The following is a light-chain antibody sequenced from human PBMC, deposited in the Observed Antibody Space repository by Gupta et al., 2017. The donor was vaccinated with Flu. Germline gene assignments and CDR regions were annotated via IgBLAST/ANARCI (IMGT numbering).Light chain of an antibody. CDR3: ATWDASLTGGV. Sequence: SVLTPPPPVSAAPGQKVTISCSGSSSNIGNDFVSWYQQFPGPAPNLLIYGNTKRPSGIPDRFSGSKSGTSATLAITGLQAGDEADYYCATWDASLTGGVFGGGTKLTVL. V-gene: IGLV1-51*01. CDR2: GNT. J-gene: IGLJ2*01. CDR1: SSNIGNDF.